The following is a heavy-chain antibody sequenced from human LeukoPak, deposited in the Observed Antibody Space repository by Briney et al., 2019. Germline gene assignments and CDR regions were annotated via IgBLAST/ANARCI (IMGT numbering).Heavy chain of an antibody. CDR2: VYFTGRT. D-gene: IGHD3-10*01. CDR3: ARVDRWFGILYFDY. Sequence: SETLSLTCSVSNASIGRHYWSWIRQAPGKGLEWIGYVYFTGRTHYNPSLKSRVTISVDLPNNQFSLELNSLTAADTAVYYCARVDRWFGILYFDYWGQGTLVTVSS. CDR1: NASIGRHY. V-gene: IGHV4-59*11. J-gene: IGHJ4*02.